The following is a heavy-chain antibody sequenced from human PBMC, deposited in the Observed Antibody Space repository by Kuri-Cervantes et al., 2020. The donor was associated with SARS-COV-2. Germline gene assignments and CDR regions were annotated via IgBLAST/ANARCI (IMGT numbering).Heavy chain of an antibody. CDR2: ISSSSTI. D-gene: IGHD2-2*02. V-gene: IGHV3-48*04. J-gene: IGHJ3*02. CDR3: ARALLCSSTSCYTDAFDI. Sequence: GESLKISCAASGFTFSSYSMNWVRQAPGKGLEWVSYISSSSTIYYADSVKGRFTISRDNAKNSLYLQVNSLRAEDTAVYYCARALLCSSTSCYTDAFDIWGQGTMVTVSS. CDR1: GFTFSSYS.